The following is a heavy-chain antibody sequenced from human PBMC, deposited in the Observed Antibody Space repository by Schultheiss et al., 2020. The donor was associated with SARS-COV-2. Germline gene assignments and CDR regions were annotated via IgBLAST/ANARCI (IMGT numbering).Heavy chain of an antibody. J-gene: IGHJ3*02. CDR2: IYYSGRT. CDR3: ARERVATTNDAFDI. D-gene: IGHD5-24*01. CDR1: GGSIDTGDYF. V-gene: IGHV4-30-4*01. Sequence: SQTLSLTCSVSGGSIDTGDYFWSWIRQPPGKGLEWIAYIYYSGRTHYNASLKSRISMSVDTSKRHFSLKVSSVTAADTAVYYCARERVATTNDAFDIWGQGTMVTVSS.